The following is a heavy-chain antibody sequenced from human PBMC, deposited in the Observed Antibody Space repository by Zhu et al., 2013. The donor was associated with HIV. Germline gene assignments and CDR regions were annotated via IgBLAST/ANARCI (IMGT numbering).Heavy chain of an antibody. CDR2: IYPGDSDT. CDR1: GYKFTSYW. V-gene: IGHV5-51*01. D-gene: IGHD6-19*01. Sequence: EVQLVQSGAEVKARESLKISCKGSGYKFTSYWIGWVRQTPGKGLEWMGIIYPGDSDTRYSPSFQGQVTISVDKSITTAYLQWNSLKASDTAMYYCAKHYGSGWPAGRDDAFDIWGQGTMVTVSS. J-gene: IGHJ3*02. CDR3: AKHYGSGWPAGRDDAFDI.